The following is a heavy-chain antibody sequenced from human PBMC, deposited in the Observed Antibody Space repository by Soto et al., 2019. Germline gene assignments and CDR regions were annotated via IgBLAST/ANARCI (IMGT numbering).Heavy chain of an antibody. D-gene: IGHD2-21*02. CDR3: ARVDCGGDCYSRPYYYYYGMDV. Sequence: ASVKVSCKASGGTFSSYAISWVRQAPGQGLEWMGGIIPIFGTANYAQKFQGRVTITADESTSTAYMELSSLRSEDTAVYYCARVDCGGDCYSRPYYYYYGMDVWGQGTTVTVSS. J-gene: IGHJ6*02. V-gene: IGHV1-69*13. CDR1: GGTFSSYA. CDR2: IIPIFGTA.